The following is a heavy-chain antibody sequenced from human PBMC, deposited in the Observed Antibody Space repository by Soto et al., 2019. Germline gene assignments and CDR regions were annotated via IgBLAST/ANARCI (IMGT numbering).Heavy chain of an antibody. CDR3: ARDEWQYCSVDSCLDAFDI. CDR2: IQSGGPT. V-gene: IGHV3-66*01. D-gene: IGHD2-15*01. J-gene: IGHJ3*02. CDR1: GFTVSSKY. Sequence: PGGSLRLSCAASGFTVSSKYMSWVRQAPGKGLEWVSLIQSGGPTYYADSVKGRFTISRDTSENTLYLQMNSLRAEDTAVFYCARDEWQYCSVDSCLDAFDIWGQGTMVTVSS.